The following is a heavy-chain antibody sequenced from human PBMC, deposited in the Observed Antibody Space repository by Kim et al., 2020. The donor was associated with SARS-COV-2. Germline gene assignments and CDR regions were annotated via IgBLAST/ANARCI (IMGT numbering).Heavy chain of an antibody. CDR1: GYTFTSYA. J-gene: IGHJ3*02. CDR2: INAGNGNT. CDR3: ARLLYDSSGYWVVTAFDI. V-gene: IGHV1-3*01. D-gene: IGHD3-22*01. Sequence: ASVKVSCKASGYTFTSYAMHWVRQAPGQRLEWMGWINAGNGNTKYSQKFQGRVTITRDTSASTAYMELSSLRSEDTAVYYCARLLYDSSGYWVVTAFDIWGQGTMVTVSS.